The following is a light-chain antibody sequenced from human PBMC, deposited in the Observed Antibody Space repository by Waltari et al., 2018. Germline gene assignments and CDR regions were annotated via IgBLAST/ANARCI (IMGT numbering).Light chain of an antibody. Sequence: EVVMTQSPVTLSVSPGERATLSCRASQFVRRNLAWYQQKPGQAPRLLIYGATTRATGIPARFSGSGSGTEFTLTINSLQSEDFAVYFCQQYNDWPPLTFGGGTKVEIK. V-gene: IGKV3-15*01. CDR3: QQYNDWPPLT. CDR1: QFVRRN. CDR2: GAT. J-gene: IGKJ4*01.